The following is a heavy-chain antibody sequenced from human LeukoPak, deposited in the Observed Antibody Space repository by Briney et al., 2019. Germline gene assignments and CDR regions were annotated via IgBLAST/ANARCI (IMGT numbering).Heavy chain of an antibody. J-gene: IGHJ4*02. CDR1: GYSFTDYW. CDR3: ARVREGCSSASCRLDY. D-gene: IGHD2-2*01. CDR2: IYPGDSDT. V-gene: IGHV5-51*01. Sequence: GESLKISCKGSGYSFTDYWIGWVRQMPGKGLEWMGIIYPGDSDTRYSPSFQGQVTISADKSISTAYLQWSSLKASDTAMYYCARVREGCSSASCRLDYWGQGTLVTVSS.